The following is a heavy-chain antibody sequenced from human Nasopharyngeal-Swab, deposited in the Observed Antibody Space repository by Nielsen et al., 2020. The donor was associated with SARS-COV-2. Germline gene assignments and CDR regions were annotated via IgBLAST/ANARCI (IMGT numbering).Heavy chain of an antibody. CDR3: ARAEMRTTVTTYWNY. D-gene: IGHD4-17*01. Sequence: ASVKVSCKASGYTFTSYYMHWVRQAPGQGLEWMGIINPSGGSTSYAQKFQGRVTMTRDTSTSTVYMELSSLRSEDTAVYYCARAEMRTTVTTYWNYWGQETLVTVSS. CDR2: INPSGGST. V-gene: IGHV1-46*01. J-gene: IGHJ4*02. CDR1: GYTFTSYY.